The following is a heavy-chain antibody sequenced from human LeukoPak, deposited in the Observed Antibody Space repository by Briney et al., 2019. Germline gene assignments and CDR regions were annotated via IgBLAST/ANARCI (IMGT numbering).Heavy chain of an antibody. CDR3: ARAFGIQSNF. CDR2: IKDSGST. V-gene: IGHV4-34*01. D-gene: IGHD3-16*01. J-gene: IGHJ4*02. Sequence: LTXXVXGGSFSGXXWSXIRQXPXXXXEWIGEIKDSGSTNYNPSLKSRVIMSVDTSKNQFSLHLSSVTAADTAVYYCARAFGIQSNFWGQGALVTVSS. CDR1: GGSFSGXX.